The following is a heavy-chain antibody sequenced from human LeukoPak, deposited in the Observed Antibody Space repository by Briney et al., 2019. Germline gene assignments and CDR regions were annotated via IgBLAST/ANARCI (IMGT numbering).Heavy chain of an antibody. Sequence: GESLKISCKGSGYSFTSYWIGWARQMPGKGLEWMGIIYPGDSDTRYSPSFQGQVTISADKSISTAYLQWSSLKASDTAMYYCARQLAVSSRNSDYWGQGTLVTVSS. D-gene: IGHD2-8*02. J-gene: IGHJ4*02. CDR3: ARQLAVSSRNSDY. V-gene: IGHV5-51*01. CDR2: IYPGDSDT. CDR1: GYSFTSYW.